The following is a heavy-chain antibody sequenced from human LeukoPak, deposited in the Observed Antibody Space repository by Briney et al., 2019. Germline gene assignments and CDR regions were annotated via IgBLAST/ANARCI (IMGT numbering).Heavy chain of an antibody. CDR1: GGSVSNYY. J-gene: IGHJ6*03. D-gene: IGHD3-9*01. V-gene: IGHV4-59*02. CDR3: ARGTITISMDV. Sequence: SETLFLTCTVSGGSVSNYYWSWIRQSPGKGLEWIGYIYYTETSYNPSLKSRVTISADTSKNQFSLKLYSVTAADTAVYYCARGTITISMDVWGKGTTVTVSS. CDR2: IYYTET.